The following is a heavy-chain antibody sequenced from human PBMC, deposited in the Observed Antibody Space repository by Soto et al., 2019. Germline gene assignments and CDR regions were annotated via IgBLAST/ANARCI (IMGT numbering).Heavy chain of an antibody. V-gene: IGHV3-30-3*01. J-gene: IGHJ6*02. CDR3: ARAPTTVEHCMDV. Sequence: QVQLVESGGGVVQPGRSLRLSCAASGFTFSSYAMHWVRQAPGKGLEWVAVISYDGSNKYYADSVKDRFTISRDNSKNTLYLQMNSLRAEDTAVYYCARAPTTVEHCMDVWGQGTTVTVSS. D-gene: IGHD4-17*01. CDR1: GFTFSSYA. CDR2: ISYDGSNK.